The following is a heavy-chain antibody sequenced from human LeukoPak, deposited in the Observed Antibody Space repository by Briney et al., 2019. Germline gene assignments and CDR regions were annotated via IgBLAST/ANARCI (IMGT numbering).Heavy chain of an antibody. CDR1: GGSITSSNHY. CDR3: ARHPSYRNLDY. V-gene: IGHV4-39*01. D-gene: IGHD1-14*01. Sequence: SETLSLTCTVSGGSITSSNHYWAWIRQPPGKGLEWIGSIYYSGSTYYNPSLKSRVTIFVDTSKNQFSLKLSSVTAADTAVYYCARHPSYRNLDYWGQGTLVTVSS. J-gene: IGHJ4*02. CDR2: IYYSGST.